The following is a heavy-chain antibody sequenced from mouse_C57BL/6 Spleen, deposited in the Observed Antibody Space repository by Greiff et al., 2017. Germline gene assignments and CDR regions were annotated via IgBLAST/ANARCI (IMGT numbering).Heavy chain of an antibody. D-gene: IGHD2-5*01. Sequence: EVKLMESGGGLVKPGGSLKLSCAASGFTFSSYAMSWVRQTPEKRLEWVATISDGGSYTYYPDNVKGRFTISRDNAKNNLYLQMSHLKSEDTAMYYCARGPPYYSNYPYFDYWGQGTTLTVSS. CDR3: ARGPPYYSNYPYFDY. CDR1: GFTFSSYA. J-gene: IGHJ2*01. CDR2: ISDGGSYT. V-gene: IGHV5-4*03.